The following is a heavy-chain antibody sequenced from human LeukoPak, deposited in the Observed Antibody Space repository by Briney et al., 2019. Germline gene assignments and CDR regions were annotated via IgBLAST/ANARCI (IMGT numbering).Heavy chain of an antibody. CDR1: GFTFSTYA. J-gene: IGHJ6*03. D-gene: IGHD1-26*01. CDR3: AKLGGNYSPYYSYMDV. CDR2: ISAGGTIT. V-gene: IGHV3-23*01. Sequence: GGSLRLSCATSGFTFSTYAMNWVRQAPGKGLEWVSVISAGGTITNYADSVKGRFTVSRDKSKNTLVLQMVSLRAEDTAVYYCAKLGGNYSPYYSYMDVWGKGTTVTVSS.